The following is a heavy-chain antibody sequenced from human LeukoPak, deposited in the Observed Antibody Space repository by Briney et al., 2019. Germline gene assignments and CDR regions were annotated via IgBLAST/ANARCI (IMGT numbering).Heavy chain of an antibody. V-gene: IGHV4-59*11. CDR3: ARDGIVAAFGSFDI. CDR1: RGSISSQY. Sequence: SETLSLTRTVSRGSISSQYWSWIRQPPAKGLGWVGYIYYSGSTNYTPSLKSRVTISVDTSKNQFSLKLGSVTAADTAVYYCARDGIVAAFGSFDIWGQGTMVTVSS. D-gene: IGHD6-13*01. CDR2: IYYSGST. J-gene: IGHJ3*02.